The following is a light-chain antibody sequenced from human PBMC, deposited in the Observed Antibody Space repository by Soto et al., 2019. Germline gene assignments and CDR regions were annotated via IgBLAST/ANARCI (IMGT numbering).Light chain of an antibody. J-gene: IGKJ1*01. V-gene: IGKV1-39*01. CDR1: QGISTY. CDR3: QNSYSSPRT. Sequence: DIQMTQSPSSLSASVGDRVTISCRASQGISTYLNWYQQKPGTAPRLLIYRASSVKSGVPPRFSGSGSGRDFTLTISSRRPEYIATYFCQNSYSSPRTFGQETKLEV. CDR2: RAS.